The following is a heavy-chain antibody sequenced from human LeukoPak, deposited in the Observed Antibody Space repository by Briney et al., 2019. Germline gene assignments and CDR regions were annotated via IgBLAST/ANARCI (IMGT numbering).Heavy chain of an antibody. D-gene: IGHD5-12*01. Sequence: PSQTLSLTCTVSGGSISSGDYYWSWIRQPPGKGLEWIGYIYYSGSTNYNPSLKSRVTISVDTSKSQFSLKLSSVTAADTAVYYCARRDGYNPAWFDPWGQGTLVTVSS. CDR2: IYYSGST. CDR1: GGSISSGDYY. V-gene: IGHV4-30-4*01. CDR3: ARRDGYNPAWFDP. J-gene: IGHJ5*02.